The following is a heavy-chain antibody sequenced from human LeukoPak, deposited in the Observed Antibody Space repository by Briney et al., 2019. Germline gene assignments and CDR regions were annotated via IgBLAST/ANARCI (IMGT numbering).Heavy chain of an antibody. CDR2: VSYDGNNN. J-gene: IGHJ5*02. V-gene: IGHV3-30-3*01. CDR3: ARTYSSGFHWFDP. CDR1: GFTFSSFA. D-gene: IGHD6-19*01. Sequence: GGSLRLSCAASGFTFSSFAMHWVRQAPGKGLEWVAVVSYDGNNNYYADSVEGRFTISRDSSKNTLYLQMNSLRIEDTAVYYCARTYSSGFHWFDPWGQGTLVTVSS.